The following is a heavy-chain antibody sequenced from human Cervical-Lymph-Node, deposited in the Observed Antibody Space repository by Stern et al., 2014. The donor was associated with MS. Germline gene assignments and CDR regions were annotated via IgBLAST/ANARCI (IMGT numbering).Heavy chain of an antibody. CDR3: ARDEGIGGYFDY. V-gene: IGHV3-33*01. CDR1: GFPFSSYG. Sequence: VQLVESGGGVVQPGRSLRLSCAASGFPFSSYGMHWVRQAPGKGLEWVAVIWYDGSDKYYADSVKGRFTISRDNSKNTLYLQMNSLRAEDTAVYYCARDEGIGGYFDYWGQGTLVTVSS. J-gene: IGHJ4*02. CDR2: IWYDGSDK. D-gene: IGHD1-26*01.